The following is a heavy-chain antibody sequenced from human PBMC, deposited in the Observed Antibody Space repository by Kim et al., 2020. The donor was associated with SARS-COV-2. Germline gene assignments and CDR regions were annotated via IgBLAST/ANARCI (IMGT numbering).Heavy chain of an antibody. CDR3: ARDETPY. Sequence: DGSNKYYADSVKGRFTSSRDNSKNTLYLQMNRLRAEDTAVYYCARDETPYWGQGTLVTVSS. V-gene: IGHV3-33*01. J-gene: IGHJ4*02. CDR2: DGSNK.